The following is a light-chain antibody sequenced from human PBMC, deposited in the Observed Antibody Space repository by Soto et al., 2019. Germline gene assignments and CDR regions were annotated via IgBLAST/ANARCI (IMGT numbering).Light chain of an antibody. Sequence: EIVLTQSPGTLSLSPGERATLSCRASQLVVTSYLHWYQHKPGQAPRLLISGALTRATGIPDRFSGSGSGEDFTPTSSRLEAEDCAVYYCQLFGRSPTFGPGTKVHIK. J-gene: IGKJ3*01. CDR1: QLVVTSY. CDR2: GAL. V-gene: IGKV3-20*01. CDR3: QLFGRSPT.